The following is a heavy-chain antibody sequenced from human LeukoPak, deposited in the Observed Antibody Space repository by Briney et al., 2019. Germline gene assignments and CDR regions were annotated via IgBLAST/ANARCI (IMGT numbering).Heavy chain of an antibody. D-gene: IGHD2-21*02. CDR3: ARAGYCGGDCSRNWFDP. V-gene: IGHV3-74*01. CDR2: INSDGSST. Sequence: GGSLRLSCAASGFTFSSYWMHWVRQAPGKGLVWVSRINSDGSSTSYADSVKGRFTISRDNAKNTLYLQMNSLRAEDTAVYYCARAGYCGGDCSRNWFDPWGQGTLVTVSS. CDR1: GFTFSSYW. J-gene: IGHJ5*02.